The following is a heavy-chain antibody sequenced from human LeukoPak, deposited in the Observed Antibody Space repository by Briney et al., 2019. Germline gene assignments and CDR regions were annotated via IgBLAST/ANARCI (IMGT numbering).Heavy chain of an antibody. Sequence: GGSLRLSCAASGFTFSSYGMSWVRQAPGKGLEWVANIKQDGSEKYYVDSVKGRFTISRDNAKNSLYLQMNSLRAEDTAVYYRARVITRTLDYWGQGTLVTVSS. CDR3: ARVITRTLDY. J-gene: IGHJ4*02. CDR2: IKQDGSEK. CDR1: GFTFSSYG. V-gene: IGHV3-7*01. D-gene: IGHD3-10*01.